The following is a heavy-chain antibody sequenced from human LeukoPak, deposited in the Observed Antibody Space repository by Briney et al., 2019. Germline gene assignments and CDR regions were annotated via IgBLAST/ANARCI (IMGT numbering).Heavy chain of an antibody. J-gene: IGHJ4*02. CDR2: ISGSGTGT. V-gene: IGHV3-23*01. Sequence: GGSLRLSCAASGFTFSSYAMSWVRQAPGKGLEWVSAISGSGTGTYYADSVKGRFTISRDNSKNTLYLVMNSLRAEDTAVYYCAKGKQYCTSTSCYPYYFDYWGQGTLVTVSS. CDR1: GFTFSSYA. CDR3: AKGKQYCTSTSCYPYYFDY. D-gene: IGHD2-2*01.